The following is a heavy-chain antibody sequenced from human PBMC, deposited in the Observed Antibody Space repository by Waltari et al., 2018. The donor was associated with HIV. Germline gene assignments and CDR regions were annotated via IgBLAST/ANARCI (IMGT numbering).Heavy chain of an antibody. J-gene: IGHJ3*02. D-gene: IGHD3-22*01. CDR1: VGSFSRSSHD. CDR2: IYYSGST. CDR3: ARQGYYYDSSGYYTGAFDI. Sequence: QLQLQESGPGLVKTSATLSLPCTVSVGSFSRSSHDWGWIRHPPGKGLEWIGSIYYSGSTYYNPSLKSRVTISVDTSKNQFSLKLSSVTAADTAVYYCARQGYYYDSSGYYTGAFDIWGQGTVVTVSS. V-gene: IGHV4-39*01.